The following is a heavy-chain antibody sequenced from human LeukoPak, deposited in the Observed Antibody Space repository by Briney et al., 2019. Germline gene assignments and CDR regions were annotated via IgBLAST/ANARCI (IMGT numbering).Heavy chain of an antibody. CDR1: GGSISGYY. CDR2: IYYSGST. J-gene: IGHJ5*02. V-gene: IGHV4-59*08. Sequence: SETLSLTCTVSGGSISGYYWSWIRQPPGKGLEWIAYIYYSGSTNYNPSLKSRVTISVDTSKNQFSLKLSSVTAADTAVYYCARHLAPYYYDSSGYYYTWGQGTLVTVSS. D-gene: IGHD3-22*01. CDR3: ARHLAPYYYDSSGYYYT.